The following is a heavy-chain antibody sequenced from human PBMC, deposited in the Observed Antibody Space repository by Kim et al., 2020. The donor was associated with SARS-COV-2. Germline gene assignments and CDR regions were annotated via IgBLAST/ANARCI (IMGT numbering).Heavy chain of an antibody. D-gene: IGHD2-21*02. V-gene: IGHV3-23*01. Sequence: GGSLRLSCAASGFTFSSYAMSWVRQAPGKGLEWVSGISGSGNTYYTDSVQGRFTISRDNSKNTLYLHVNSLRAEDTALYYCAKLAVVTDRVGWFGPWGQGTLVTVSS. CDR3: AKLAVVTDRVGWFGP. CDR1: GFTFSSYA. J-gene: IGHJ5*02. CDR2: ISGSGNT.